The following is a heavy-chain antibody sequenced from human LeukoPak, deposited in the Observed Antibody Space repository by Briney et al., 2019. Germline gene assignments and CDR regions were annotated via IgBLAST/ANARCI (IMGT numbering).Heavy chain of an antibody. CDR3: AKPSNYYGSATDAFDF. Sequence: PSETLSLTCTVSGGSISSSNDYWGWIRQPPGKGLEWIGSIYYSGTTYYNPSLKSRVTISVDTSRNQFSLKLSSVTAADTAVYYCAKPSNYYGSATDAFDFWGQGTMVTVSS. CDR1: GGSISSSNDY. V-gene: IGHV4-39*07. CDR2: IYYSGTT. D-gene: IGHD3-10*01. J-gene: IGHJ3*01.